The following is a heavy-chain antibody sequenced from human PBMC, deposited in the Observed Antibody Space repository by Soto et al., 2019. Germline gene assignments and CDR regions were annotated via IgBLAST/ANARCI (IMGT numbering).Heavy chain of an antibody. CDR1: GYTFTSYA. CDR3: AREGVDSSGYYYNWFDP. V-gene: IGHV1-3*01. J-gene: IGHJ5*02. CDR2: INAGNGNT. Sequence: ASVRVSCTASGYTFTSYAMHWVRQAPGQRLEWMGWINAGNGNTKYSQKFQGRVTITRDTSASTAYMELSSLRSEDTAVYYCAREGVDSSGYYYNWFDPWGQGTLVTVSS. D-gene: IGHD3-22*01.